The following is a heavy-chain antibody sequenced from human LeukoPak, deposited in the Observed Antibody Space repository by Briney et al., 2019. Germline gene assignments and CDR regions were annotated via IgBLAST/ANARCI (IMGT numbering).Heavy chain of an antibody. CDR1: GGSISSSSYY. Sequence: SETLSLTCIVSGGSISSSSYYWGWIRQPPGKGLEWIGSIYYSGSTYYSPSLKSRVTISVDTSKNQFSLKLSSVTAADTAVYYCARGVSNYEGNATYFDYWGQGTLVTVSS. D-gene: IGHD4-11*01. V-gene: IGHV4-39*07. CDR2: IYYSGST. J-gene: IGHJ4*02. CDR3: ARGVSNYEGNATYFDY.